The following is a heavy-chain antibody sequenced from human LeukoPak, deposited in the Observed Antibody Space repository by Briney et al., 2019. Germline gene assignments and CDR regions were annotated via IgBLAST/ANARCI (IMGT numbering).Heavy chain of an antibody. D-gene: IGHD3-10*01. J-gene: IGHJ3*02. CDR1: GYTFTGYY. V-gene: IGHV1-46*01. Sequence: ASVKVSCKASGYTFTGYYMHWVRQAPGQGLEWMGIINPSGGSTSYAQKFQGRVTMTRDMSTSTVYMELSSLRSEDTAVYYCAREGYYAHAFDIWGQGTMVTVSS. CDR2: INPSGGST. CDR3: AREGYYAHAFDI.